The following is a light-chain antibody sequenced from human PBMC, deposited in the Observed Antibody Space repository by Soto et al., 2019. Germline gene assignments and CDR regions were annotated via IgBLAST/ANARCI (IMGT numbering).Light chain of an antibody. CDR1: QSVSNNY. CDR3: QQYGSSGT. Sequence: EIVLTQSPGTLSLSPGERATLSCRASQSVSNNYLAWYQQKPGQAPRLLIYGASNRATGIPDRFSGSESGTDFTLTISRLEPEDFPVYYCQQYGSSGTFGQGTKVEIK. V-gene: IGKV3-20*01. J-gene: IGKJ1*01. CDR2: GAS.